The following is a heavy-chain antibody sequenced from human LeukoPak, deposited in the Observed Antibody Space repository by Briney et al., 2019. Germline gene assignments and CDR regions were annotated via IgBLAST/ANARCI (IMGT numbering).Heavy chain of an antibody. D-gene: IGHD1-26*01. Sequence: GASVKVSCKASGGTFSSYAISWVRQAPGQGLEWMGGIIPSLSTANYAQKFQGRVTITADESTSAAYMELSSLRSEDTAVYYCARDGYGGYWGQGTLVTVSS. J-gene: IGHJ4*02. CDR3: ARDGYGGY. CDR2: IIPSLSTA. V-gene: IGHV1-69*13. CDR1: GGTFSSYA.